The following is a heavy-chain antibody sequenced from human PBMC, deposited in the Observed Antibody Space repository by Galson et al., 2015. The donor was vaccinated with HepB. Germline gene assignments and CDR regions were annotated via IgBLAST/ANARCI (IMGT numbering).Heavy chain of an antibody. Sequence: SLRLSCAASGSTFSSSAIHWVRQAPGKGLEWVAVIFYDGSNKYYADSVRGRFTISRDNSKNTLYLQMDSLRAEDTAVYYCARDADTNTQYSKFDYWGQGSLVTVSS. V-gene: IGHV3-30*04. CDR3: ARDADTNTQYSKFDY. D-gene: IGHD1-26*01. CDR1: GSTFSSSA. CDR2: IFYDGSNK. J-gene: IGHJ4*02.